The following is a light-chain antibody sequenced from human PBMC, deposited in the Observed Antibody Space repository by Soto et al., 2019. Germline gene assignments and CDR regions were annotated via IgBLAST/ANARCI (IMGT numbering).Light chain of an antibody. Sequence: EIVLTQSPANLSLSPGERATLSCRASQSVSSYLAWYQQKPGQAPRLLIYDASNRATGIPARFSGSGSGTDFTLTISSLEPADFAVYYCQQRSNWPSTFGGGTKVEIK. CDR2: DAS. J-gene: IGKJ4*01. CDR1: QSVSSY. V-gene: IGKV3-11*01. CDR3: QQRSNWPST.